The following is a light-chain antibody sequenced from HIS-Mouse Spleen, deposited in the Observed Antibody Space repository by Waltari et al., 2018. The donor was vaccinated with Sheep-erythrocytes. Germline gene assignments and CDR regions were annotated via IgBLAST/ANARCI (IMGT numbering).Light chain of an antibody. CDR3: QAWDSSIVV. Sequence: SSELTQPPSVSVSPGQTASITCSGDKLGDKYACWYQQKPGQSPVLVIYQDTKRPSGIPDRFSGSNSGNTATLTISGTQAMDEADYYCQAWDSSIVVFCGGTKLTVL. CDR1: KLGDKY. V-gene: IGLV3-1*01. CDR2: QDT. J-gene: IGLJ2*01.